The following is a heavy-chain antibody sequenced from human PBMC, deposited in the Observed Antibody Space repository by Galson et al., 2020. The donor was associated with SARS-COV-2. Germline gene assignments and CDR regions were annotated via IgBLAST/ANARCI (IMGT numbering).Heavy chain of an antibody. J-gene: IGHJ6*02. V-gene: IGHV5-51*01. Sequence: GGSLRLSCKGSGYSFTSYWIGWVRQMPGKGLEWMGIIYPGDSDTRYSPSFQGQVTISADKSISTAYLQWSSLKASDTAMYYCARGPYCGGDCYRWYYYYGMDVWGQGTTVTVSS. CDR2: IYPGDSDT. CDR3: ARGPYCGGDCYRWYYYYGMDV. D-gene: IGHD2-21*01. CDR1: GYSFTSYW.